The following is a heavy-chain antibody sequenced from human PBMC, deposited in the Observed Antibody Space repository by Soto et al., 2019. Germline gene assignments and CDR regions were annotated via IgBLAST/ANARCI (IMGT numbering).Heavy chain of an antibody. J-gene: IGHJ4*02. Sequence: EVQLVESGGGLVQPGGSLRLSCAGSGFTFSTYSMDWVRQAPGKGLEWISYISGSGGTIDYADSMKVRFTVSRDNAKNSLYLQMRSPSDADAAVYSCVRDAGSLGYWCQGTLGTVSS. CDR1: GFTFSTYS. CDR2: ISGSGGTI. V-gene: IGHV3-48*02. CDR3: VRDAGSLGY.